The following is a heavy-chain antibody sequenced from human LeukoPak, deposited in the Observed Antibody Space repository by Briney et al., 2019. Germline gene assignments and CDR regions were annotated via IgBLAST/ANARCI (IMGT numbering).Heavy chain of an antibody. D-gene: IGHD3-22*01. CDR3: ARDHHRRLYDSQARDTFDI. CDR2: ISSSSSTI. Sequence: GGSLRLSCAASGFIFSSYSMNWVRQAPGKGLEWVSYISSSSSTIYYADSVKGRFTTSRDNAKNSLYLQMNSLRAEDTAVYYCARDHHRRLYDSQARDTFDIWGQGTMVTVSS. J-gene: IGHJ3*02. CDR1: GFIFSSYS. V-gene: IGHV3-48*01.